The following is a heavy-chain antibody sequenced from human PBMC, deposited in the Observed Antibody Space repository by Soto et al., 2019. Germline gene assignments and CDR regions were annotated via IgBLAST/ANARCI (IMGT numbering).Heavy chain of an antibody. D-gene: IGHD1-1*01. Sequence: SVKVSCKASGFTFTSSAVQWVRQARGQRLEWIGWIVVGSGNTNYAQKFQERVTITRDMSTSTAYMELSSLRAEDTAVYYCAKEGPERRANFDYWGQGSLVTVSS. CDR2: IVVGSGNT. CDR1: GFTFTSSA. CDR3: AKEGPERRANFDY. J-gene: IGHJ4*01. V-gene: IGHV1-58*01.